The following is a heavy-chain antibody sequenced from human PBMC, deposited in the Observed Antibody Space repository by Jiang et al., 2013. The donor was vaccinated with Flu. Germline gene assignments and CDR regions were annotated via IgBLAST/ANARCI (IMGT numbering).Heavy chain of an antibody. D-gene: IGHD2-15*01. CDR3: ARVGRYCSGGSCFKLGY. CDR1: GYTFTGYY. V-gene: IGHV1-2*02. J-gene: IGHJ4*02. CDR2: INPNSGGT. Sequence: SGAEVKKPGASVKVSCKASGYTFTGYYMHWVRQAPGQGLEWMGWINPNSGGTNYAQKFQGRVTMTRDTSISTAYMELSRLRSDDTAVYYCARVGRYCSGGSCFKLGYWGQGTLVTVSS.